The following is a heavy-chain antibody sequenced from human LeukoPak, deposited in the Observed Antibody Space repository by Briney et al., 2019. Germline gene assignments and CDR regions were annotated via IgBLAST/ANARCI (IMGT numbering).Heavy chain of an antibody. CDR1: GYTFTSYD. CDR3: ARDQSLTMVRGVIIRFDP. Sequence: ASVKVSCKASGYTFTSYDINWVRQATGQGLEWMGWMNPNSGNTGYAQKFQGRVTMTRNTSISTAHMELSSLRSEDTAVYYCARDQSLTMVRGVIIRFDPWGQGTLVTVSS. D-gene: IGHD3-10*01. J-gene: IGHJ5*02. CDR2: MNPNSGNT. V-gene: IGHV1-8*01.